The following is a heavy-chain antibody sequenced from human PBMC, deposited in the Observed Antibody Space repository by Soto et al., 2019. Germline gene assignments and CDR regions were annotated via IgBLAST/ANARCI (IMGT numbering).Heavy chain of an antibody. CDR3: ARDRVLRYFDWAPYDAFDI. Sequence: SVKASCKASRGTFSSYSISWVRQAPGQGLDWMGGIIPIFGTANYAQKFQGRVTITADESTSTAYMELSSLRAEDTALYYCARDRVLRYFDWAPYDAFDIWGQGTMVTVSS. CDR1: RGTFSSYS. V-gene: IGHV1-69*13. J-gene: IGHJ3*02. CDR2: IIPIFGTA. D-gene: IGHD3-9*01.